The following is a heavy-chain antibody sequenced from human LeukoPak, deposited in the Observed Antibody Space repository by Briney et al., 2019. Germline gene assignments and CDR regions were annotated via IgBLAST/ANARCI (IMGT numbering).Heavy chain of an antibody. D-gene: IGHD4-23*01. J-gene: IGHJ4*02. Sequence: GESLKISCKASGYTFTNYWIGWVRRMPGKGLEWMGIIQPRDSDGRYSPSFRGRVTFSADKSSNTADLQWSSLKASDTAIYYCARGLQTTVVTPFAYWGQGTLVTVSS. V-gene: IGHV5-51*01. CDR2: IQPRDSDG. CDR1: GYTFTNYW. CDR3: ARGLQTTVVTPFAY.